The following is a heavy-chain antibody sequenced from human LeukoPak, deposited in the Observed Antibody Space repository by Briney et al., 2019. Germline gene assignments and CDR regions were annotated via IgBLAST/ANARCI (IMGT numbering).Heavy chain of an antibody. D-gene: IGHD3-10*02. CDR3: AELGITMIGGV. Sequence: PGGSLRLSCAASGFSFSSYWMNWVRQAPGKGLEWVSYISSSGSTIYYADSEKGRFTISRDNAKNSLYLQMNSLRAEDTAVYYCAELGITMIGGVWGKGTTVTISS. CDR2: ISSSGSTI. V-gene: IGHV3-48*03. J-gene: IGHJ6*04. CDR1: GFSFSSYW.